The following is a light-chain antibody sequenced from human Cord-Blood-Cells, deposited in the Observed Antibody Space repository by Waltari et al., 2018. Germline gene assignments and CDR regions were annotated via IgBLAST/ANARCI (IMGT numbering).Light chain of an antibody. J-gene: IGKJ1*01. V-gene: IGKV3-20*01. CDR1: QSVSSSY. CDR3: QQYGSSPT. CDR2: GAY. Sequence: EIVLTQSPGTLSLSPGERATLSCRASQSVSSSYLASYQQKPGQAPRLLIYGAYSRATSIPDRFSGSGSGTDFTLTISRLEPEDFAVYYCQQYGSSPTFGQGTKVEIK.